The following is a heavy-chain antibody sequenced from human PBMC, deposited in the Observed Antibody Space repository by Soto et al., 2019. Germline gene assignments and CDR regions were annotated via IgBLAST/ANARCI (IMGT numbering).Heavy chain of an antibody. Sequence: QVQLVESGGGVVQPGRSLRLSCAASGFTFSSYGMHWVRQAPGKGLEWVAVIWYDGSNKYYAESVKGRFTISRDNSKNTLYLQMNSLRAEDTAVYYCARDSHVGSGWQWTADYWGQGTLVTVSS. CDR2: IWYDGSNK. V-gene: IGHV3-33*01. CDR3: ARDSHVGSGWQWTADY. CDR1: GFTFSSYG. D-gene: IGHD6-19*01. J-gene: IGHJ4*02.